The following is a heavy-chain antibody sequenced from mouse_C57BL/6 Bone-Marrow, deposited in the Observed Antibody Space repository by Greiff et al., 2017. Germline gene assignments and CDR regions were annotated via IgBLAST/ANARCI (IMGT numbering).Heavy chain of an antibody. Sequence: QVQLQQPGAELVKPGASVKLSCKASGYTFTSYWMQWVKQRPGQGLEWIGEIDPSDSYTNYNQKFKGKATLTVDTSSSTAYMQLSSLTSEDSAVYYCARRSYYYGSSSYYAMDYWGQGTSVTVSS. D-gene: IGHD1-1*01. J-gene: IGHJ4*01. CDR1: GYTFTSYW. CDR2: IDPSDSYT. CDR3: ARRSYYYGSSSYYAMDY. V-gene: IGHV1-50*01.